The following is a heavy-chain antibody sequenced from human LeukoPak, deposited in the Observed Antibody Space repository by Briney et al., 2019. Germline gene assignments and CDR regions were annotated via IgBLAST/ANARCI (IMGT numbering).Heavy chain of an antibody. CDR3: ARGDTVINSNWYFDL. CDR2: ISAYNGNT. D-gene: IGHD4-17*01. Sequence: ASVKVSCKASGYTFTSYSITWVRQAPGQGLEWMGWISAYNGNTNYAQNLQGRVTMTTDTSTSTAYMELRSLRSDDTAVYYCARGDTVINSNWYFDLWGRGTLVTVSS. J-gene: IGHJ2*01. CDR1: GYTFTSYS. V-gene: IGHV1-18*04.